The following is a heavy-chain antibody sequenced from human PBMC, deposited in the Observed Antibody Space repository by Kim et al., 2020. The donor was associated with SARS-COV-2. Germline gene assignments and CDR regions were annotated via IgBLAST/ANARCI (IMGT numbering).Heavy chain of an antibody. D-gene: IGHD3-10*01. Sequence: GESLKISCKGSGYSFTSYWISWVRQMPGKGLEWMGRIDPSDSYTNYSPSFQGHVTISADKSISTAYLQWSSLKASDTAMYYCARHDYYGSGSYPPEETIDYWGQGTLVTVSS. CDR3: ARHDYYGSGSYPPEETIDY. CDR1: GYSFTSYW. V-gene: IGHV5-10-1*01. CDR2: IDPSDSYT. J-gene: IGHJ4*02.